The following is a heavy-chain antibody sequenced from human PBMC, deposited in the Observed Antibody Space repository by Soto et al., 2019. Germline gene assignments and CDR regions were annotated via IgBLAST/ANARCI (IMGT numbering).Heavy chain of an antibody. J-gene: IGHJ4*01. CDR3: VRGLALGLLYY. CDR1: GYTFTSYG. V-gene: IGHV1-18*01. CDR2: ISAYNGNT. Sequence: ASVKVSWKASGYTFTSYGISWVRQAPGQGLEWMGWISAYNGNTKYAQKLQGRVTMTTDTSTGTAYMELRSLRSDDTAVYYCVRGLALGLLYYCSQGTSVTGSS. D-gene: IGHD2-15*01.